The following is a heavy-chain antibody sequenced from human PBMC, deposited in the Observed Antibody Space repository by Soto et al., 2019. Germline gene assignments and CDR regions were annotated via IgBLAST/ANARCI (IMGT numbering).Heavy chain of an antibody. D-gene: IGHD3-9*01. CDR1: GYSFTSYW. J-gene: IGHJ4*02. V-gene: IGHV5-51*01. Sequence: PGESLKISCKGSGYSFTSYWIGWVRQMPGKGLEWMGIIYPGDSDTRYSPSFQGQVTISADKSISTAYLQGSSLKASDTAMYYCASHGGVLRYFDWLLLDYWCQGTLVTVSS. CDR3: ASHGGVLRYFDWLLLDY. CDR2: IYPGDSDT.